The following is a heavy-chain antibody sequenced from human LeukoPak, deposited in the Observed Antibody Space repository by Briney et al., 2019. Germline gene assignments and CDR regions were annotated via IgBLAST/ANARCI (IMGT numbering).Heavy chain of an antibody. V-gene: IGHV3-30*19. CDR3: ARVVPLGYYDSSGYPDY. CDR2: ISYDGSNK. CDR1: GFTFSSYG. D-gene: IGHD3-22*01. J-gene: IGHJ4*02. Sequence: PGGSLRLSCAASGFTFSSYGMHWVRQAPGKGLEWVAVISYDGSNKYYADSVKGRFTISRDNSKNTLYLQMNSLRAEDTAVYYCARVVPLGYYDSSGYPDYWGQGTLVTVSS.